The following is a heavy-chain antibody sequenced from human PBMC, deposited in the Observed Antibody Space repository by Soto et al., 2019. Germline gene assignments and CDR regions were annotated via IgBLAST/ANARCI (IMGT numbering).Heavy chain of an antibody. J-gene: IGHJ5*01. CDR3: TILAAAVGTGFDP. Sequence: SETLSLTCTVSGGSVSSGSYYWNWIRQTPGKRLEWIGYIYSSGSTNYNPSLESRVTMSLDSSRNQFSLKMTSVTAADTAIYYCTILAAAVGTGFDPWGQGVPVTVSS. CDR2: IYSSGST. D-gene: IGHD6-13*01. V-gene: IGHV4-61*01. CDR1: GGSVSSGSYY.